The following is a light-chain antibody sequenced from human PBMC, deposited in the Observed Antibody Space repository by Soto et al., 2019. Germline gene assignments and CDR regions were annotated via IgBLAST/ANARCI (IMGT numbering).Light chain of an antibody. CDR1: QGISKY. V-gene: IGKV1-27*01. J-gene: IGKJ3*01. CDR2: GAT. CDR3: QNYNTFSRFT. Sequence: DIQMTHSPSSLSASVGDRVTITCRASQGISKYLAWYQQKPGKVPKLLIYGATTLQSGVPSRFTGSGSGTDFTLTISNLQPEDIATYYCQNYNTFSRFTFGPGTKVDIK.